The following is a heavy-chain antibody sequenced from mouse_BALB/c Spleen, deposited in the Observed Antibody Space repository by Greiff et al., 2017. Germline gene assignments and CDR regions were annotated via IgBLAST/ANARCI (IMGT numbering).Heavy chain of an antibody. CDR1: GFTFSDYY. CDR2: ISDGGSYT. V-gene: IGHV5-4*02. Sequence: EVQGVESGGGLVKPGGSLKLSCAASGFTFSDYYMYWVRQTPEKRLEWVATISDGGSYTYYPDSVKGRFTISRDNAKNNLYLQMSSLKSEDTAMYYCARDSRLRRGGYAMDYWGQGTSVTVSS. D-gene: IGHD2-4*01. CDR3: ARDSRLRRGGYAMDY. J-gene: IGHJ4*01.